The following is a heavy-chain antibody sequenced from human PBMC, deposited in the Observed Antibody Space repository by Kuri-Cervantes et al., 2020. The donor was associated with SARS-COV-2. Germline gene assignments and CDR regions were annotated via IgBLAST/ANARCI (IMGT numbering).Heavy chain of an antibody. V-gene: IGHV3-33*01. CDR3: ARDIKGKTAAGTVFYYYYYGMDV. CDR1: GFTFSSYA. CDR2: IWYDGSNK. Sequence: GGSLRLSCAASGFTFSSYAMHWVRQAPGKGLEWVAVIWYDGSNKYHADSVKGRFTIPRDNSKNTLYLQMNSLRAEDTAVYYCARDIKGKTAAGTVFYYYYYGMDVWGQGTTVTVSS. D-gene: IGHD6-13*01. J-gene: IGHJ6*02.